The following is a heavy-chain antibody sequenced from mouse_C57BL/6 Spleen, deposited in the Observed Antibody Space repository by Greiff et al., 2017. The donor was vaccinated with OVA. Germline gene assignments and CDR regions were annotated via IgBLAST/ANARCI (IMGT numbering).Heavy chain of an antibody. CDR1: GFTFSDYY. J-gene: IGHJ1*03. CDR3: AREYYGSSYVPYWYFDV. D-gene: IGHD1-1*01. Sequence: EVMLVESEGGLVQPGSSMKLSCTASGFTFSDYYMAWVRQVPEKGLEWVANINYDGSSTYYLDSLKSRFIISRDNAKNILYLQMSSLKSEDTATYYCAREYYGSSYVPYWYFDVWGTGTTVTVSS. CDR2: INYDGSST. V-gene: IGHV5-16*01.